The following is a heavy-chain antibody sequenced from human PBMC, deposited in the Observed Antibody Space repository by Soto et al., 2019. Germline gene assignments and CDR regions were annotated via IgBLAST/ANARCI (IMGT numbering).Heavy chain of an antibody. V-gene: IGHV3-15*07. CDR2: IKTRSSG. D-gene: IGHD1-26*01. Sequence: EVQVVESGGGLVQPGGSLRLSCVVSGLTFSDAWLNWVRLAPGKGLEWVGRIKTRSSGDYPAPVKGRFTISRDDSQKIRYLQMNSLTTDDTGVYYCIWESKFFSAWRWGLGTLVTVSS. J-gene: IGHJ4*02. CDR3: IWESKFFSAWR. CDR1: GLTFSDAW.